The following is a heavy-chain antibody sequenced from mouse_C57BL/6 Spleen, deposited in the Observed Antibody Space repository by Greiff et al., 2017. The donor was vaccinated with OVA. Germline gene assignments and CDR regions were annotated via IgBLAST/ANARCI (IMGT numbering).Heavy chain of an antibody. D-gene: IGHD2-5*01. V-gene: IGHV1-74*01. CDR2: IHPSDSAT. J-gene: IGHJ3*01. Sequence: QVQLKQPGAELVKPGASVKVSCTASGYTFTSYWMHWVQQTPGQGLEWIGRIHPSDSATNYNQKFKGKATLTVDKSSSPAYMKISSLTAEDSAVYYCARWSNYVWAYWGQGTLVTVSA. CDR1: GYTFTSYW. CDR3: ARWSNYVWAY.